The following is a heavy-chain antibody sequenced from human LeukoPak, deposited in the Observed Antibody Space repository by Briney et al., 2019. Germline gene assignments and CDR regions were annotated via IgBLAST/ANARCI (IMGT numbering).Heavy chain of an antibody. CDR3: ARQISDYYYYYIDV. CDR1: GGSISSSSYY. V-gene: IGHV4-39*01. CDR2: IYYSGTT. Sequence: KTSETLSLTCSVSGGSISSSSYYWGWIRQPPGKGLEWIGTIYYSGTTYYNPSLESRVTISEDMSKNQFSLTLRSVTAADTAVYYCARQISDYYYYYIDVWGKGTTVTVSS. D-gene: IGHD3-10*01. J-gene: IGHJ6*03.